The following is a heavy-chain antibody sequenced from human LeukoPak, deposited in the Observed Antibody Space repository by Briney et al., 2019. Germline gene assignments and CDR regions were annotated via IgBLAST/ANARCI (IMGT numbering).Heavy chain of an antibody. J-gene: IGHJ6*03. Sequence: PSETLSLTCTVSGGSISSGSYYWSWIRQPAGKGLEWIERIYTSGSTNYNPSLKSRVTISVDPSKNQFSLKLSSVTAADTAVYYCARLVQGYYYYYYMDVWGKGTTVTVSS. CDR3: ARLVQGYYYYYYMDV. CDR1: GGSISSGSYY. V-gene: IGHV4-61*02. D-gene: IGHD3-10*02. CDR2: IYTSGST.